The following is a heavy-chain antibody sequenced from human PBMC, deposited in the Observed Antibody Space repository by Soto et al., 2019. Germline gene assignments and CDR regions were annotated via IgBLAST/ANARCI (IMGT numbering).Heavy chain of an antibody. J-gene: IGHJ6*02. CDR1: GYTFTSYA. CDR3: ARDRYDFWSGSDHYGLDV. CDR2: INAGNGNT. Sequence: ASVKVSCKASGYTFTSYAMHWVRQAPGQRLEWMGWINAGNGNTKYSQKFQGRVTISRDNARNSLYLQMRSLRAEDSAVYYCARDRYDFWSGSDHYGLDVWGQGTTVTVSS. V-gene: IGHV1-3*01. D-gene: IGHD3-3*01.